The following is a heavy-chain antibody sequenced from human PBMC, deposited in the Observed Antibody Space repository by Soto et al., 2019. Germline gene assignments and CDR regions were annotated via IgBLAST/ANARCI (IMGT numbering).Heavy chain of an antibody. CDR1: GYTLTSYG. J-gene: IGHJ4*02. V-gene: IGHV1-18*01. Sequence: QVQLVQSGAEVKKPGASVKVSCKASGYTLTSYGISWVRQAPGQGLEWMGWISADNGNTNYVQKLHARVAMTTHTTTSTDYMELRSLRSDDTAVYYCAREYCSSTRCYQPDYWGQGTLVTVSS. D-gene: IGHD2-2*01. CDR2: ISADNGNT. CDR3: AREYCSSTRCYQPDY.